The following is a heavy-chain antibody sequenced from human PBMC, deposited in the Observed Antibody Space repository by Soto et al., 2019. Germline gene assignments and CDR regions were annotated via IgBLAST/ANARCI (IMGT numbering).Heavy chain of an antibody. CDR1: GYTFTGYY. CDR3: ARGEADFWSGYLEYYFDY. D-gene: IGHD3-3*01. J-gene: IGHJ4*02. V-gene: IGHV1-2*04. Sequence: QVQLVQSGAEVKKPGASVKVSCKASGYTFTGYYMHWVRQAPGQGLEWMGWINPNSGGTNYAQKFQGWVTMTRDMRISTAYMELSRLRSDDTAVYYCARGEADFWSGYLEYYFDYWGQGTLVTVSS. CDR2: INPNSGGT.